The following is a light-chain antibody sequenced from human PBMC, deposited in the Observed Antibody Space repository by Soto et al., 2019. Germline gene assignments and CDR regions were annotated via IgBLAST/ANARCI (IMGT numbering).Light chain of an antibody. CDR2: EVS. J-gene: IGLJ1*01. V-gene: IGLV2-8*01. CDR1: SSDVGGYNY. CDR3: SSYAGSNNWGV. Sequence: QSVLTQPPSASGSPGQSVTISCTGTSSDVGGYNYVSWYQQHPGKAPKLMIYEVSKWPSGVPDRFSGSKSGNTASLTVSGLQAEDEADYYCSSYAGSNNWGVFGTGTKVTVL.